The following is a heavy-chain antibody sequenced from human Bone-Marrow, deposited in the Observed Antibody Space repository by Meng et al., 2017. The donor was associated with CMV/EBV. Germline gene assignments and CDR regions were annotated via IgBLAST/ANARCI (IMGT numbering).Heavy chain of an antibody. D-gene: IGHD6-13*01. CDR1: GFTFSSYS. CDR3: ARDHSSREVGLLLGYYYYGMDV. CDR2: ISSSSSTR. Sequence: GESLKISCAASGFTFSSYSMNWARQAPGKGLEWVSYISSSSSTRYYADSVKGRFTISRDNAKNSLYLQMNSLRAEDTAVYYWARDHSSREVGLLLGYYYYGMDVWGQGTTVTVSS. V-gene: IGHV3-48*04. J-gene: IGHJ6*02.